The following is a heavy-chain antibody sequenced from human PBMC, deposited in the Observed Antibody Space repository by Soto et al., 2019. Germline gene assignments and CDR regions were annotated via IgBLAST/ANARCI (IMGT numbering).Heavy chain of an antibody. CDR2: FSLSGTT. CDR1: GASITGSFF. CDR3: ARGRTPPGAPAWYYFDS. J-gene: IGHJ4*02. Sequence: ETLSLTCTVSGASITGSFFWSWIRQPAGKGLEWIGRFSLSGTTNYNPSLRSRVTMSADVSKNQFSLRLTSVTAADTALYYCARGRTPPGAPAWYYFDSWGQGTLVTFSS. D-gene: IGHD2-8*02. V-gene: IGHV4-4*07.